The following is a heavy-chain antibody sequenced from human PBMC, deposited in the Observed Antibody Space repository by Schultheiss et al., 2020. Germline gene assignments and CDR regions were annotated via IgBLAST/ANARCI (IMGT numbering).Heavy chain of an antibody. V-gene: IGHV3-30*18. Sequence: GGSLRLSCAASGFIFSSYGMHWVRQAPGKGLEWVSGISKDGSNKYYGDSVKGRFTTSRDNSKNTLNLQMNSLRVEDTAVYYCVKECKDDTKAVGSFDIWGQVTMVTVSS. J-gene: IGHJ3*02. CDR3: VKECKDDTKAVGSFDI. D-gene: IGHD5-24*01. CDR1: GFIFSSYG. CDR2: ISKDGSNK.